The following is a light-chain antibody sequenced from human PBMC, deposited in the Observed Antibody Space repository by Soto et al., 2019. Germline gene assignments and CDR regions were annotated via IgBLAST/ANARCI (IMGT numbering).Light chain of an antibody. V-gene: IGLV2-23*02. Sequence: QSALTQPASVSGSPGQSITISCTGTSSDVGSYNLVSWYQQHPGKAPKLLIYEVTKRPSGVSHRFSGSKSGNTASLTISGLQADDEADYHCCSYAGIPTVVFGSGTKLTVL. J-gene: IGLJ1*01. CDR3: CSYAGIPTVV. CDR2: EVT. CDR1: SSDVGSYNL.